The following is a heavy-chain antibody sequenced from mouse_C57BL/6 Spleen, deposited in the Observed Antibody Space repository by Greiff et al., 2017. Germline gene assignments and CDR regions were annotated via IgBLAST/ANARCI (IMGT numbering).Heavy chain of an antibody. CDR2: IDPENGDT. CDR1: GFNIKDDY. V-gene: IGHV14-4*01. D-gene: IGHD1-1*01. CDR3: TTGDSSSPFDY. Sequence: VQLQQSGAELVRPGASVKLSCTASGFNIKDDYMHWVKQRPEQGLEWIGWIDPENGDTEYASKFQGKATITADTSSNTAYLQLSSLTSEDTAVYYCTTGDSSSPFDYWGQGTTLTVSS. J-gene: IGHJ2*01.